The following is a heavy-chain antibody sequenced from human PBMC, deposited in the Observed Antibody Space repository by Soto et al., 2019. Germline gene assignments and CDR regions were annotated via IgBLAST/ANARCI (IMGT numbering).Heavy chain of an antibody. D-gene: IGHD6-13*01. V-gene: IGHV3-23*01. CDR3: AKQGAATGDFDH. CDR1: GFNFRSYF. CDR2: ISGNGGSS. J-gene: IGHJ4*02. Sequence: GGSQILSCAASGFNFRSYFMTWVRQAPGKGLEWVSSISGNGGSSFYADSVRGRFTISRDSSKNTLYLQMNTLRAEDTALYYCAKQGAATGDFDHWGQGALVTVS.